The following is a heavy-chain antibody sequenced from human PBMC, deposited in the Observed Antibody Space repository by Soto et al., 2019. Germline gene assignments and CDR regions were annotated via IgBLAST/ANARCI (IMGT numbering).Heavy chain of an antibody. V-gene: IGHV3-33*01. J-gene: IGHJ4*02. CDR3: ARDSNRKDYYDSSGYGY. CDR1: GFTFSSYG. Sequence: SLRLSCAASGFTFSSYGMHWVRQAPGKGLEWVAVIWYDGSNKYYADSVKGRFTISRDNSKNTLYLQMNSLRAEDTAVYYCARDSNRKDYYDSSGYGYWGQGTLVTVSS. CDR2: IWYDGSNK. D-gene: IGHD3-22*01.